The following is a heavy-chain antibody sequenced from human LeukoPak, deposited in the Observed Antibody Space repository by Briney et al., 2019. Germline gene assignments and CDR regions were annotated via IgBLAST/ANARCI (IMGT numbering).Heavy chain of an antibody. CDR1: GFTFSSYW. CDR3: ARDIVVVPAAFYYYYYMDV. J-gene: IGHJ6*03. Sequence: GGSLRLSCAASGFTFSSYWMSWVRQAPGKGGEWVANIKQDGSEKYYVDSVKGRFTISRDNAKNSLYLQMNSLRAEDTAVYYCARDIVVVPAAFYYYYYMDVWGKGTTVTVSS. CDR2: IKQDGSEK. V-gene: IGHV3-7*01. D-gene: IGHD2-2*01.